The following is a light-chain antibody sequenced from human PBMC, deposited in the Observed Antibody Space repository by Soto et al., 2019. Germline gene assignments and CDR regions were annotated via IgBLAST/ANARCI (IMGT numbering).Light chain of an antibody. Sequence: DIVLTQSPGTLSLSPGESATLSCRASQSLTSDYLAWYKQKPGQTPRLLIHGASSRATGIPDRFSGSGPGTDFTLTISRLEPEDSAVYYCQQSGRPFGQGTKVDIK. CDR2: GAS. CDR1: QSLTSDY. J-gene: IGKJ1*01. V-gene: IGKV3-20*01. CDR3: QQSGRP.